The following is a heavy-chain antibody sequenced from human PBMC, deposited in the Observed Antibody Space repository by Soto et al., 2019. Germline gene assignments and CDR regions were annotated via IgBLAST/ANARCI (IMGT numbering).Heavy chain of an antibody. CDR3: ARVTNIISRFSSRFDP. CDR1: GGTFSSYT. Sequence: GASVKVSCKASGGTFSSYTISWVRQAPGQGLEWMGRIIPILGIANYAQKFQGRVTITADKSTSTAYMELSSLRSEDTAVYFCARVTNIISRFSSRFDPWGQGTLVTVSS. J-gene: IGHJ5*02. D-gene: IGHD3-3*01. CDR2: IIPILGIA. V-gene: IGHV1-69*02.